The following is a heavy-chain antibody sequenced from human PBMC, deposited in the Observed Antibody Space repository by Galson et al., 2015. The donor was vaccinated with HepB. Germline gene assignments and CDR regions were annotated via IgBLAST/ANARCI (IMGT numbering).Heavy chain of an antibody. Sequence: SETLSLTCAVYGGSFSGYYWSWIRQPPGKGLEWIGEINHSGSTNYNPSLKSRVTISVDTSKNQFSLKLSSVTAADTAVYYCASSLGELSLFSFDYWGQGTLVTVSS. CDR1: GGSFSGYY. CDR2: INHSGST. V-gene: IGHV4-34*01. CDR3: ASSLGELSLFSFDY. J-gene: IGHJ4*02. D-gene: IGHD3-16*02.